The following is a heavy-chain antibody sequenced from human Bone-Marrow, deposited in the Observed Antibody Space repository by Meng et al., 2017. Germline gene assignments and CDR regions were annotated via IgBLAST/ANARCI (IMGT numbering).Heavy chain of an antibody. Sequence: EVQLVESGGGLVQPGGSLRLSCAASGFTFSSYDMHWVRQATGKGLEWVSAIGTAGDTYYPGSVKGRFTISRDNSKNTLYLQMNSLRAEDTAVYYCAKDGPFDYWGQGTLVTVSS. CDR2: IGTAGDT. J-gene: IGHJ4*02. CDR1: GFTFSSYD. V-gene: IGHV3-13*01. CDR3: AKDGPFDY.